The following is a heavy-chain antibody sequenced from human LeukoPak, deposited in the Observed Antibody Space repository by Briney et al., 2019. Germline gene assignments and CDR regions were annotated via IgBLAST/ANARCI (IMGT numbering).Heavy chain of an antibody. J-gene: IGHJ4*02. D-gene: IGHD3-16*01. Sequence: PSETLSLTCTVSGGSISSHYWSWIRLPAGKGLEWIGRIYTSGSTNSNPSLKSRVTMSVDTSKNQFSLMLNSVTAADTAVYYCARGSRRFTLGGWGQGTLVTVSS. V-gene: IGHV4-4*07. CDR1: GGSISSHY. CDR2: IYTSGST. CDR3: ARGSRRFTLGG.